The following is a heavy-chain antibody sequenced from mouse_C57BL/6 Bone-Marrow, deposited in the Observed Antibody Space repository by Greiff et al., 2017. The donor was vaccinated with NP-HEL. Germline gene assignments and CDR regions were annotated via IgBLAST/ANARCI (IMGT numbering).Heavy chain of an antibody. J-gene: IGHJ4*01. CDR2: ISYDGSN. CDR3: ASYYGSSYDAMDY. Sequence: VQLQQSGPGLVKPSQSLSLTCSVTGYSITSGYYWNWIRQFPGNKLEWMGYISYDGSNNYNPSLKNRISITRDTSKNQFFLKLKSVTTEDTATYYCASYYGSSYDAMDYWGQGTSVTVSS. CDR1: GYSITSGYY. D-gene: IGHD1-1*01. V-gene: IGHV3-6*01.